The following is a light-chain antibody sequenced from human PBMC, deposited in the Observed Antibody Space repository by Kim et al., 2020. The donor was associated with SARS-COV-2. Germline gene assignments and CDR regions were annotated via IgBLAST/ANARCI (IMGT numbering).Light chain of an antibody. CDR1: QSVSSY. J-gene: IGKJ1*01. CDR2: DAS. V-gene: IGKV3-11*01. CDR3: KQRSNWPPA. Sequence: EIVLTQSPATLSLSPGERATLSCRASQSVSSYLAWYQQKPGQAPRLLIYDASNRATGIPARFSGSGSGTDFTLTISSLEPEDFAVYYCKQRSNWPPAFGQETKGDIK.